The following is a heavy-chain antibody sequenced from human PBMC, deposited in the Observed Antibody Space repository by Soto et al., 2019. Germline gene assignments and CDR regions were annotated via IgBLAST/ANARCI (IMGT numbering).Heavy chain of an antibody. V-gene: IGHV1-2*02. CDR3: ARVPSGGFAFEI. J-gene: IGHJ3*02. CDR1: GYRFNAYY. Sequence: ASVKVSCKASGYRFNAYYIHWVRQAPGQGLEWMGSINPNSAGTNSAQKFQGRVTMTRDTSISTAYMELSSLRFDDTAVYYCARVPSGGFAFEIWGQGTVVTVSS. CDR2: INPNSAGT. D-gene: IGHD6-19*01.